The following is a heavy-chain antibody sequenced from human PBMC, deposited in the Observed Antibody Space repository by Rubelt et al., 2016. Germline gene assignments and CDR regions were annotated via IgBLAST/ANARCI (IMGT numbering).Heavy chain of an antibody. Sequence: QITLKESGPTLVKPTQTLTLTCTFSGFSLSTSGVGVGWIRQPPGKALEWLALIYWNDDKRYSPSLKSRLTIIKDTSKNQVVLRITNMGPADTAAYYCAHGEWELFVGWWFDPWGQGTLVTVPP. CDR3: AHGEWELFVGWWFDP. V-gene: IGHV2-5*01. CDR1: GFSLSTSGVG. D-gene: IGHD1-26*01. J-gene: IGHJ5*02. CDR2: IYWNDDK.